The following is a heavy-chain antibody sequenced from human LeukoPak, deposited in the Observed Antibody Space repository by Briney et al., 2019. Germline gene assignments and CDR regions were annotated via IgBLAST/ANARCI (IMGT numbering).Heavy chain of an antibody. Sequence: GGSLRLSCAASGFRFSAFAASWVRQTPGKGLEWVSGISNSGLTTYYADSVKGRFTMSRDNSKNTLYLQMNSLRAEDTAVYYCAKGRLGTHYRIDNWGQGTLVTVSS. CDR3: AKGRLGTHYRIDN. CDR1: GFRFSAFA. V-gene: IGHV3-23*01. J-gene: IGHJ4*02. D-gene: IGHD1-26*01. CDR2: ISNSGLTT.